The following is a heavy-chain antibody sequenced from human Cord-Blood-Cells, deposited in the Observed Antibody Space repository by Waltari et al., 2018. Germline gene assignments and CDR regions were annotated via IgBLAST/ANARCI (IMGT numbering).Heavy chain of an antibody. CDR1: GYTFTSYY. D-gene: IGHD3-3*01. CDR3: AVLWSGYYDAFDI. CDR2: INPSGGST. J-gene: IGHJ3*02. V-gene: IGHV1-46*01. Sequence: QVQLVQSGAEVKKPGASVKVYCKASGYTFTSYYMHWVRQAPGQGLEWMGIINPSGGSTSYAQKFQGRVTMTRDTSTSTVYMELSSLRSEDTAVYYCAVLWSGYYDAFDIWGQGTMVTVSS.